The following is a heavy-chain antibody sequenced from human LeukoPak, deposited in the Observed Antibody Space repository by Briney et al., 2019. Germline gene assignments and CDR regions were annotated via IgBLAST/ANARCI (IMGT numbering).Heavy chain of an antibody. D-gene: IGHD2-2*01. J-gene: IGHJ4*02. CDR2: ISSSSSYI. V-gene: IGHV3-21*01. Sequence: PGGSLRLSCAASGFTFSSYSMNWVRQAPGKGLEWVSSISSSSSYIYYADSVKGRFTISRDNAKNSLYLQMNSLRAEDTAVYYCARGVRCSTSSCTYPDPFDYWGQGTLVTVSS. CDR3: ARGVRCSTSSCTYPDPFDY. CDR1: GFTFSSYS.